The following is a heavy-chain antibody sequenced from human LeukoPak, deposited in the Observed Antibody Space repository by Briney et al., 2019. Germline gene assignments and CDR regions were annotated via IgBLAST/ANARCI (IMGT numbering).Heavy chain of an antibody. CDR1: GGSISSGDYY. CDR3: ARKDYYGSGSYWD. J-gene: IGHJ4*02. CDR2: IYYSGST. D-gene: IGHD3-10*01. V-gene: IGHV4-30-4*01. Sequence: SETLSLTCTVSGGSISSGDYYWGWFRQPPGKGLEWIGYIYYSGSTYYNPSLKSRVTISVDTSKNQFSLKLSSVTAADTAVYYCARKDYYGSGSYWDWGQGTLVTVSS.